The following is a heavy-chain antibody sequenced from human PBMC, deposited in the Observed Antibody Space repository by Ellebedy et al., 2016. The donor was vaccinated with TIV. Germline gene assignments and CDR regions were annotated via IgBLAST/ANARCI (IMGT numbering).Heavy chain of an antibody. V-gene: IGHV3-66*01. J-gene: IGHJ4*02. CDR3: TKARDGGGSVDY. CDR1: GVTVSSYN. CDR2: LQSGGVT. D-gene: IGHD2-15*01. Sequence: GESLKISCAAPGVTVSSYNMNWVRQAPGKGLEWVSVLQSGGVTHYADSVKGRFTVSRDNSRNTLYLQMNSLRAEDTAVYYCTKARDGGGSVDYWGQGTLVTVSS.